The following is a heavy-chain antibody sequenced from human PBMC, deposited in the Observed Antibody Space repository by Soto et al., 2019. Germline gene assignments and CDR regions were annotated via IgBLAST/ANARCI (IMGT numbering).Heavy chain of an antibody. V-gene: IGHV1-69*01. J-gene: IGHJ4*02. Sequence: QVRLVQSGPEVKRPGSSVKISCKSSGDSFSRFAVSWVRQAPGQGLEWMGGIIPLTGTANYIQKFRGRVTITADDSSSTVYMEVSSLRSDDTAVYYCARLGLDLGFDHWGQGTLVTVSP. CDR2: IIPLTGTA. D-gene: IGHD1-1*01. CDR3: ARLGLDLGFDH. CDR1: GDSFSRFA.